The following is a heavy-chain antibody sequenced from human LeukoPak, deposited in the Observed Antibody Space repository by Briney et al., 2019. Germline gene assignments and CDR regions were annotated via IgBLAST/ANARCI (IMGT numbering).Heavy chain of an antibody. J-gene: IGHJ6*03. CDR1: GGSISSYY. CDR3: ASSYYYDSSGYFDYYYYMDV. V-gene: IGHV4-4*07. D-gene: IGHD3-22*01. CDR2: IHTSGST. Sequence: SETLSLTCTVSGGSISSYYWSWIRQPAGKGLEWIGRIHTSGSTTYNPSLKSRVTMSVDTSKNQFSLKLSSVTAADTAVYYCASSYYYDSSGYFDYYYYMDVWGKGTTVTISS.